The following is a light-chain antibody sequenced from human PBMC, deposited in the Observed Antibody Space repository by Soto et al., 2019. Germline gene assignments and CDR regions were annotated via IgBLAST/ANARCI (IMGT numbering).Light chain of an antibody. J-gene: IGKJ1*01. CDR2: GAS. V-gene: IGKV3-20*01. CDR1: QSVSSSY. CDR3: QQYGSSPGT. Sequence: EIVLTQSPGTLSLSPGERATLSCRASQSVSSSYLAWYQQKPGQAPRRLIYGASSRATGIPDRFSGSGSGTDFTLTISRREPEDFAVYYCQQYGSSPGTFGQGTKVEIK.